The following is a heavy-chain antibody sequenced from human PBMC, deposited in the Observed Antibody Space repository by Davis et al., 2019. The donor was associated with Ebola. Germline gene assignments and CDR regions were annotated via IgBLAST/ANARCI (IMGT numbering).Heavy chain of an antibody. J-gene: IGHJ3*02. CDR3: ARGPLVVVPAATLRTRAFDI. D-gene: IGHD2-2*01. V-gene: IGHV4-34*01. Sequence: SETLSLTCAVYGGSFSGYYWSWIRQPPGKGLEWIGEINHSGSTNYNPSLKSRVTISVDTSKNQFSLKLSSVTAADTAVYYCARGPLVVVPAATLRTRAFDIWGQGTMVTVSS. CDR2: INHSGST. CDR1: GGSFSGYY.